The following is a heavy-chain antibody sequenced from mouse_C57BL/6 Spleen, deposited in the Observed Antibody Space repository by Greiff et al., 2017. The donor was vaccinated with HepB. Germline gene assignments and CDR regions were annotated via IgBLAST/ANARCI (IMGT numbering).Heavy chain of an antibody. D-gene: IGHD2-4*01. V-gene: IGHV7-3*01. Sequence: EVQRVESGGGLVQPGGSLSLSCAASGFTFTDYYMSWVRQPPGKALEWLGFIRNKANGYTTEYSASVKGRFTISRDNSQSILYLQMNALRAEDSATYYCARSLYYDYEGPYYYAMDYWGQGTSVTVSS. CDR3: ARSLYYDYEGPYYYAMDY. CDR1: GFTFTDYY. CDR2: IRNKANGYTT. J-gene: IGHJ4*01.